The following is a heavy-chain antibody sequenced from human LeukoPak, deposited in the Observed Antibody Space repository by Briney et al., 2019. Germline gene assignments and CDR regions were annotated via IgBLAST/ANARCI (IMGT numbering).Heavy chain of an antibody. CDR1: GYSFTSYW. D-gene: IGHD1-26*01. CDR3: VRQGGSYWENHFDF. CDR2: IYPGDSDT. J-gene: IGHJ4*02. V-gene: IGHV5-51*07. Sequence: GESLKISCKGSGYSFTSYWIGWVHQMPGKGLEWMGIIYPGDSDTRYRPSFQGHVTISADKSISTAYLQWSSLKASDTAMYYCVRQGGSYWENHFDFWGQGTLVTVSS.